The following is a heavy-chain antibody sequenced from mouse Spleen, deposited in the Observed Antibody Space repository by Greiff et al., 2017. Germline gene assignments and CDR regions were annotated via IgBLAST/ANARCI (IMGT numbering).Heavy chain of an antibody. D-gene: IGHD1-1*01. CDR2: INPNNGGT. V-gene: IGHV1-18*01. J-gene: IGHJ2*01. Sequence: EVQLQQSGPELVKPGASVKIPCKASGYTFTDYNMDWVKQSHGKSLEWIGDINPNNGGTIYNQKFKGKATLTVDKSSSTAYMELRSLTSEDTAVYYCARSPITTVPPFDYWGQGTTLTVSS. CDR3: ARSPITTVPPFDY. CDR1: GYTFTDYN.